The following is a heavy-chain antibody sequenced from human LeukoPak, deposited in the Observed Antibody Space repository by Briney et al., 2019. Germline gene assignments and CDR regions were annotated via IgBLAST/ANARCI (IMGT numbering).Heavy chain of an antibody. V-gene: IGHV3-9*01. CDR3: AKDMGDILIGYEPLDY. CDR2: ISWNSGSI. Sequence: QPGGSLRLSCAASGITFSSYATSWVRQAPGKGLEWISGISWNSGSIGYADSVKGRFTISRDNAKNSLYLQMNSLRAEDTALYYCAKDMGDILIGYEPLDYWGQGTLVTVSS. CDR1: GITFSSYA. J-gene: IGHJ4*02. D-gene: IGHD3-9*01.